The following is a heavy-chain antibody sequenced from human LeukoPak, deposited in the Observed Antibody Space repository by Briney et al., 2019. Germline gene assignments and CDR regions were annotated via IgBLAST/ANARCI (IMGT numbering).Heavy chain of an antibody. V-gene: IGHV4-39*01. CDR3: ASRGIAVAGIDY. J-gene: IGHJ4*02. CDR1: GGSISSSSYY. Sequence: PSETLSLTCTVSGGSISSSSYYWGWIRQPPGKGLEWIGSIYYSGSTYYNPSLKSRVTISVDTSKTQFSLKLSSVTAADTAVYYCASRGIAVAGIDYWGQGTLVTVS. D-gene: IGHD6-19*01. CDR2: IYYSGST.